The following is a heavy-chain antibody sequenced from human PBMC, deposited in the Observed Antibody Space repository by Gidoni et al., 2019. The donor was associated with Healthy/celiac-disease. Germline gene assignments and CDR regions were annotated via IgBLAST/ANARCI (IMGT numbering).Heavy chain of an antibody. CDR3: ASLSIVGATTPSAFDI. CDR2: IYTSGST. J-gene: IGHJ3*02. Sequence: QVQLQESGPGLVKPSATLSLTCTVSGGSISSYSWSWIRQPAGKGLEWIGRIYTSGSTNYNPSLKSRVTMSVDTSKNQFSLKLSSVTAADTAVYYCASLSIVGATTPSAFDIWGQGTMVTVSS. D-gene: IGHD1-26*01. CDR1: GGSISSYS. V-gene: IGHV4-4*07.